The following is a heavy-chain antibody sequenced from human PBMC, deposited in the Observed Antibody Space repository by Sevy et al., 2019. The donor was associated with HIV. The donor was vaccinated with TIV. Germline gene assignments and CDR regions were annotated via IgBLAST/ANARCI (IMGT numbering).Heavy chain of an antibody. V-gene: IGHV1-2*02. Sequence: ASVKVSCKASRYNFNAFYIHWVRQAPGQGLEWMGWINPYSGGTNYAQKFQGRVTMTTHTSIRLAYMELIRLTSDDTAVYYCARDRFYGGDSVTFAGDYWGQGTLVTVSS. CDR1: RYNFNAFY. CDR2: INPYSGGT. CDR3: ARDRFYGGDSVTFAGDY. D-gene: IGHD2-21*02. J-gene: IGHJ4*02.